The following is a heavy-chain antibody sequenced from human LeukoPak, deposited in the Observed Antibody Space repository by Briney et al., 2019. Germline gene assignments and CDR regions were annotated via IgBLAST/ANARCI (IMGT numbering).Heavy chain of an antibody. V-gene: IGHV1-8*03. CDR3: ARGLAVVVPAAIHWFDP. Sequence: ASVKVSCKASGGTFSSYTISWVRQATGQGLEWMGWMNPNSGNTGYAQKFQGRVAITRNTSISTAYMELSSLRSEDTAVYYCARGLAVVVPAAIHWFDPWGQGTLVTVSS. CDR1: GGTFSSYT. J-gene: IGHJ5*02. CDR2: MNPNSGNT. D-gene: IGHD2-2*01.